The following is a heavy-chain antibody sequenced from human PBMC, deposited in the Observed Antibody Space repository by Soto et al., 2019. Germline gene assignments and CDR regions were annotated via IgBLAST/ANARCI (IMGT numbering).Heavy chain of an antibody. CDR1: GFSFLHYA. D-gene: IGHD5-12*01. CDR2: IKSKDYGGTA. CDR3: SVQGVPTIRAFES. V-gene: IGHV3-49*04. Sequence: EVQLVESGGGLLQPGRSLRLSCTGSGFSFLHYAVSWARQAPGKGLEWVGFIKSKDYGGTADYAASMAGRFTISRDDSRGIAYLEMSSLKTEDTGIYHCSVQGVPTIRAFESWGQGTLVTVSS. J-gene: IGHJ4*02.